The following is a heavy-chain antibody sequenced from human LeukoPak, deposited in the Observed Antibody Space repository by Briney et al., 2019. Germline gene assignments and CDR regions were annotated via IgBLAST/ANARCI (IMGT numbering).Heavy chain of an antibody. Sequence: GGSLRLSCAASGFTFSNYAMSWVRQAPGKGPEWVSAISGSGVNTYYADSVKGRFTISRDDSKNTLYLQMNSLRAEDTAIYYCTREEAYFDSSLAYYFDYWGQGTLVTVSS. CDR1: GFTFSNYA. V-gene: IGHV3-23*01. J-gene: IGHJ4*02. CDR2: ISGSGVNT. D-gene: IGHD3-9*01. CDR3: TREEAYFDSSLAYYFDY.